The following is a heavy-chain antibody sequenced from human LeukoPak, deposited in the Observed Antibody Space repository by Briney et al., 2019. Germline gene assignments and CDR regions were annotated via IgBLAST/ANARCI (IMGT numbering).Heavy chain of an antibody. CDR3: GRDYYYDSSGPYYFDY. CDR2: ISSGSRDI. V-gene: IGHV3-21*01. CDR1: GFTFSTYT. Sequence: GGSLRLSCVVSGFTFSTYTMNWVRQAPGKGLEWVSSISSGSRDIYYADSLKGRFTVSRDNAKNSLYLQMNSLRAEDTAVYYCGRDYYYDSSGPYYFDYWGQGTLVTVSS. D-gene: IGHD3-22*01. J-gene: IGHJ4*02.